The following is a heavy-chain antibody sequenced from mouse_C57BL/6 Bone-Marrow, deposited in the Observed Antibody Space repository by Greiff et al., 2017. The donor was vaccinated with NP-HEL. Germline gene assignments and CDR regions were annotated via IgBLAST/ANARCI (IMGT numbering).Heavy chain of an antibody. CDR2: IDPETGGT. J-gene: IGHJ2*01. Sequence: VQLQQSGAELVRPGASVTLSCKASGYTFTDYEMHWVKQTPVHGLEWIGAIDPETGGTAYNQKFKGKAILTADKSSSTAYMELRSLTSEDSAVYYCTTYYDYGTYFDYWGQGTTRTVSS. CDR3: TTYYDYGTYFDY. CDR1: GYTFTDYE. V-gene: IGHV1-15*01. D-gene: IGHD2-4*01.